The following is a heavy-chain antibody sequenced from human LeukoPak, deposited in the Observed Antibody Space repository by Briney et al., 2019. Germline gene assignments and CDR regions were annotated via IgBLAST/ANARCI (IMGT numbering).Heavy chain of an antibody. J-gene: IGHJ4*02. CDR1: GYTFTSYG. V-gene: IGHV1-18*01. D-gene: IGHD3-22*01. CDR3: ARAFDYYDSSGPDY. CDR2: ISAYNGNT. Sequence: ASVKVSCKASGYTFTSYGISWVRQAPGQGLEWMGWISAYNGNTNCAQKLQGRATMTTDTSTSTAYMELRSLRSDDTAVYYCARAFDYYDSSGPDYWGQGTLVTVSS.